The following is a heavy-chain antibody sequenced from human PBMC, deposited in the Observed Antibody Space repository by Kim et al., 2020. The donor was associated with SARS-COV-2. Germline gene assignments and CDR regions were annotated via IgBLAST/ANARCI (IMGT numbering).Heavy chain of an antibody. J-gene: IGHJ5*02. V-gene: IGHV3-9*01. Sequence: YADSVKGRFTISRDNAKNSLYLQMNSLRAEDTALYYCAKEYSGSYYWFDPWGQGTLVTVSS. D-gene: IGHD1-26*01. CDR3: AKEYSGSYYWFDP.